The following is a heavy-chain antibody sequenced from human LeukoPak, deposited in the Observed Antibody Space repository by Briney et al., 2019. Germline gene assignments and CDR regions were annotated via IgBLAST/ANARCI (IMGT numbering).Heavy chain of an antibody. CDR3: ARAIAAAEDY. V-gene: IGHV3-48*01. CDR2: ISGSSSTI. D-gene: IGHD6-13*01. Sequence: QPGGSLRLSCAASGFTFSTYSMNWVRQAPGKGLDWVSYISGSSSTIYYADSVKGRFTISRDNDKNSLYLQMNSLTAEDTAVYYCARAIAAAEDYWGQGTLVTVSS. CDR1: GFTFSTYS. J-gene: IGHJ4*02.